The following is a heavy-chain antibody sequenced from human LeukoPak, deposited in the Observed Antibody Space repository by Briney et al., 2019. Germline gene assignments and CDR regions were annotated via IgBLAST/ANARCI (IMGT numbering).Heavy chain of an antibody. CDR2: IKYDGSYT. Sequence: GGSLRLSCAASGFTFSSSWMHWVRQAPGKGLEWVSRIKYDGSYTNYADSVKGRFTISRDNARNTLSLHMISLRAEDTAVYFCVRDGDAYNFDFWGQGVLVTVSS. CDR3: VRDGDAYNFDF. V-gene: IGHV3-74*01. J-gene: IGHJ4*02. CDR1: GFTFSSSW. D-gene: IGHD5-24*01.